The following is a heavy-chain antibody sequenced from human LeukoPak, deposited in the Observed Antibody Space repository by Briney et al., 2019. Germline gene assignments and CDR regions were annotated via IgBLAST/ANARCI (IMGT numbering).Heavy chain of an antibody. CDR2: IYYSGST. V-gene: IGHV4-39*01. CDR3: ARLLIYCSSTSCHFDY. D-gene: IGHD2-2*01. J-gene: IGHJ4*02. CDR1: GGSISSSSYY. Sequence: SETLPLTCTVSGGSISSSSYYWGWIRQPPGKGLEWIGTIYYSGSTDYNPSLKSRVTISVDTSKNQFSLKLSSVTAADTAMYYCARLLIYCSSTSCHFDYWGQGTLVTVSS.